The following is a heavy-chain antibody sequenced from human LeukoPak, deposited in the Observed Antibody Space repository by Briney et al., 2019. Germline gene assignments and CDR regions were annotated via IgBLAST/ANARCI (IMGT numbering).Heavy chain of an antibody. D-gene: IGHD5-18*01. CDR1: GGSISRHY. J-gene: IGHJ4*02. CDR3: ARLKYNYGPFDY. Sequence: SETLSLTCTVSGGSISRHYWSWIRQPPGKGLEWIGYISYSESTNYNPSLKSRVTISADTSKNQFSLKLSSVTAADTAVYYCARLKYNYGPFDYWGQATLVTVSS. CDR2: ISYSEST. V-gene: IGHV4-59*08.